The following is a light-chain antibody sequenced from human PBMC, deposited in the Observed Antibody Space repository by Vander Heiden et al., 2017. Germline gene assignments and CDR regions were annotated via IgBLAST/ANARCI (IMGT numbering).Light chain of an antibody. J-gene: IGKJ1*01. CDR1: QSISSW. V-gene: IGKV1-5*03. CDR3: QQDNSYSWT. Sequence: MTQCPSTLSASVGDRVTITCRASQSISSWLAWYQQKPGKAPKLLIYKASSLESGVPSRFSGSGSGTEFTLTISSLQPDDFATYYCQQDNSYSWTFGQGTKVEIK. CDR2: KAS.